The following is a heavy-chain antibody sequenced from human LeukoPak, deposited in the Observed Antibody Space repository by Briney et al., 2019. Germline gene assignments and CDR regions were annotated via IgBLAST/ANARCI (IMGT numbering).Heavy chain of an antibody. Sequence: PGGSLRLSCEASGFAFSFFAMSWLRQAPGKGLGWVSAISGSGGSTYYADSVKGRFTISRDNSKNTLYLQMNSLRAEDTAVYYCAKSHDYVWGSYHHWGQGTLVTVSS. J-gene: IGHJ5*02. CDR1: GFAFSFFA. V-gene: IGHV3-23*01. CDR3: AKSHDYVWGSYHH. CDR2: ISGSGGST. D-gene: IGHD3-16*02.